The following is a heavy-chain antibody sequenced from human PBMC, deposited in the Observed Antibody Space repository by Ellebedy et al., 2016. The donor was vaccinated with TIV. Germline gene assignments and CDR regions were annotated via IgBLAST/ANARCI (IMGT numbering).Heavy chain of an antibody. Sequence: GSLRLXXTVSGDSISSSSDYWVWIRQPPGKGPEWIGTISNRDRTDYNPSLKSRVFILVDASKNQFFLKLTSVTAADTAVYYCARVHCSITTCDYYYMDVWGKGTTVTVSS. CDR1: GDSISSSSDY. CDR2: ISNRDRT. D-gene: IGHD1-1*01. CDR3: ARVHCSITTCDYYYMDV. J-gene: IGHJ6*03. V-gene: IGHV4-39*01.